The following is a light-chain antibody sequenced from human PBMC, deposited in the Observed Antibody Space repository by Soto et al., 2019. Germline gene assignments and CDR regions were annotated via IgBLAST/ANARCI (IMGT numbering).Light chain of an antibody. Sequence: DIQMTQSPYSLSAAAGDRVTITCRSSQCIRTDLGWYQQKPGKAPKRLIYAEASVQSGVPSRFSGSGSGTECTLTSSSLQPEDFATYYCLQHNGYPLTFGGGTKVEIK. CDR2: AEA. J-gene: IGKJ4*01. CDR3: LQHNGYPLT. CDR1: QCIRTD. V-gene: IGKV1-17*01.